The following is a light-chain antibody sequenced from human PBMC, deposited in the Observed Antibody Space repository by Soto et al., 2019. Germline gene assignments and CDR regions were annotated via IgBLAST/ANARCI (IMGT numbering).Light chain of an antibody. CDR3: HQYDDWPPA. CDR2: GAS. Sequence: DIVLTQSPGTLSLSPGERATLCCRASQIVRSNSLAWYQQKTGQAPRLLIYGASSRATGIPDRFSGSGSGREFTLTISSLQSEDFAVYYCHQYDDWPPAFGQGTKVDIK. V-gene: IGKV3-20*01. CDR1: QIVRSNS. J-gene: IGKJ1*01.